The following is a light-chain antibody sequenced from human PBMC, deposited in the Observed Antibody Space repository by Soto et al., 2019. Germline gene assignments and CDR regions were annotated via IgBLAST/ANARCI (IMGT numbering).Light chain of an antibody. CDR3: QSYDSSLSGWV. CDR1: SSNIGAYYD. J-gene: IGLJ3*02. V-gene: IGLV1-40*01. CDR2: RNS. Sequence: QSVLTQPPSVSGAPGQRVTISCTGSSSNIGAYYDVHWYQQLPGTAPKLLIYRNSNRPSGVPDRFSGSKSGTSASLAIAGLQAEDEADYYCQSYDSSLSGWVFGGGPKVTVL.